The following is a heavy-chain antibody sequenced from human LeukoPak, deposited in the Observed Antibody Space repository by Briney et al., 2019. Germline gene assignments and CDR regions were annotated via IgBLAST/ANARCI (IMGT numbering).Heavy chain of an antibody. Sequence: ASVKVSCKASGYPLTSCDINWVRQAAGQGLAWLGWMNPNSGNTGYGQSFQGRITMTRDISIGTAYMELSNLTSEDTAIYYCTRGSSGRRDNWGQGTLVTVSA. V-gene: IGHV1-8*01. CDR2: MNPNSGNT. J-gene: IGHJ4*02. CDR3: TRGSSGRRDN. CDR1: GYPLTSCD. D-gene: IGHD6-19*01.